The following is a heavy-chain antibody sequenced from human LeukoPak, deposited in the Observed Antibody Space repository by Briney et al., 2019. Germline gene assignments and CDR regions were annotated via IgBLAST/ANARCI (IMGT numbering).Heavy chain of an antibody. CDR3: TRLEYSGSYPIRYYFDY. D-gene: IGHD1-26*01. V-gene: IGHV3-49*04. Sequence: GGSLRLSCTASGFTFGDYAMSWVRQAPGKGLGWVGCIRSKAYGGTTEYAASVKGRFTISRDDSKSIAYLQMNSLKTEDTAVYYCTRLEYSGSYPIRYYFDYWGQGTLVTVSS. CDR1: GFTFGDYA. J-gene: IGHJ4*02. CDR2: IRSKAYGGTT.